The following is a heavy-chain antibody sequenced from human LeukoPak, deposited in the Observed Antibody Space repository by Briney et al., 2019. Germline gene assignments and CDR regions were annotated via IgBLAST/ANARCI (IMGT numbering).Heavy chain of an antibody. D-gene: IGHD1-7*01. CDR3: AKSFLELEAYDYYMDV. Sequence: PGGSLRLSCAASGFTFSSYWMSWVRQAPGKGLEWVAVIWYDESNSYYADSVKGRFTISRDNSKKTLYLQMNSLRAEDTAVYYCAKSFLELEAYDYYMDVWGKGTTVTVSS. J-gene: IGHJ6*03. CDR2: IWYDESNS. V-gene: IGHV3-33*06. CDR1: GFTFSSYW.